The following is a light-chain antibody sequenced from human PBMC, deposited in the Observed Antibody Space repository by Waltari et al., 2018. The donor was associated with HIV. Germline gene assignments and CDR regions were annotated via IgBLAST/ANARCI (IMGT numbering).Light chain of an antibody. CDR1: SSNIGANYT. J-gene: IGLJ3*02. Sequence: QSVLTQPHSVSGAPGQRGTISRTGRSSNIGANYTVPWYQQLPGTAPKLLIYDNNNRPSGVPDRFSGSKSGTAASLAVTGLQAEDEADYYCQSYDSSLSAWVFGGGTKLTVL. CDR2: DNN. CDR3: QSYDSSLSAWV. V-gene: IGLV1-40*01.